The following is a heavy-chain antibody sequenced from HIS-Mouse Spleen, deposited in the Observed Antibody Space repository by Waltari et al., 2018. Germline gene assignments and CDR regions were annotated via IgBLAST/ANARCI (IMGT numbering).Heavy chain of an antibody. Sequence: EVELVQSGGGLVKPGGSLRLSCAASGFSFSSYRINWVRQAPGKGLEWVSSISSSSSYIYYADSVKGRFTISRDNAKNSLYLQMNSLRAEDTAVYYCARRLLTGDAFDIWGQGTMVTVSS. CDR1: GFSFSSYR. CDR2: ISSSSSYI. D-gene: IGHD7-27*01. CDR3: ARRLLTGDAFDI. V-gene: IGHV3-21*01. J-gene: IGHJ3*02.